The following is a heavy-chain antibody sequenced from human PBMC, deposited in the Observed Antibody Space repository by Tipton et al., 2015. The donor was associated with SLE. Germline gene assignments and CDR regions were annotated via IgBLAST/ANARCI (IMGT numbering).Heavy chain of an antibody. Sequence: TLSLTCIVSGDSISGHYWGWIRQPPGKGLEWIGHIYTSGSTNYNPSLKSRVTISVDTSKNQFSLKLSSVTAADTAVYYCARDTRAFDIWGQGTMVTVSS. D-gene: IGHD2-15*01. CDR3: ARDTRAFDI. V-gene: IGHV4-4*08. J-gene: IGHJ3*02. CDR1: GDSISGHY. CDR2: IYTSGST.